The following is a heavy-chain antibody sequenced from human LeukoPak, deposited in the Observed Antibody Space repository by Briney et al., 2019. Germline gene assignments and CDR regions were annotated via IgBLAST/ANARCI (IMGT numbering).Heavy chain of an antibody. CDR3: ARDLGVGGPSDY. CDR1: GGSISSSSYY. D-gene: IGHD2-15*01. V-gene: IGHV4-39*07. Sequence: SETLSLTCTVSGGSISSSSYYWGWIRQPPGKGLEWIGSIYYSGSTYYNPSLKSRVTILVDTSKNQFSLKLSSVTAADTAVYYCARDLGVGGPSDYWGQGTLVTVSS. J-gene: IGHJ4*02. CDR2: IYYSGST.